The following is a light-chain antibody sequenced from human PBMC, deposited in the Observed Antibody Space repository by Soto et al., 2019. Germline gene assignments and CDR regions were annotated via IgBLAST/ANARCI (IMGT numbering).Light chain of an antibody. CDR1: SSDVGNYNR. V-gene: IGLV2-18*02. CDR3: SSYTSSSTYV. Sequence: QSALTQPPSVSGSPGQSVTISCTGTSSDVGNYNRVSWYQQPPGTAPKVIIYEVSNRPSGVPDRFSGSKSGNTASLTISGLQAEDEADYYCSSYTSSSTYVFGTGTKLTAL. CDR2: EVS. J-gene: IGLJ1*01.